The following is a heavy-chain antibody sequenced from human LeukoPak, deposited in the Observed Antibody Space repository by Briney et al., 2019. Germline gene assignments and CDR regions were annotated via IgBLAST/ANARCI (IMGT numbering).Heavy chain of an antibody. D-gene: IGHD1/OR15-1a*01. J-gene: IGHJ4*02. V-gene: IGHV3-30*18. Sequence: GGSLRLSCAASGFTFSTFGIHWVRQAPGKGLEWVAAISPDGNSKYYADSVKGRFTISRDNSKNMIYLQMNSLRGEDSAVYYCGKVNNYDDYWGEGTLVTVSS. CDR1: GFTFSTFG. CDR3: GKVNNYDDY. CDR2: ISPDGNSK.